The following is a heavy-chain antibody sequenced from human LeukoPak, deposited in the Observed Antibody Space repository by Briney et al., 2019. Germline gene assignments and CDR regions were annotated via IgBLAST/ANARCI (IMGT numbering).Heavy chain of an antibody. CDR3: ARHFVVVPAAIDY. D-gene: IGHD2-2*01. Sequence: SETLSLTCTVSGGSISSSIYYWGWIRQPPGKGLEWIGSIYYSGSTYYNPSLKSRVTISVDTSKNQFSLKLSSVTAADTAVYYCARHFVVVPAAIDYWGQGTLVTVSS. V-gene: IGHV4-39*01. CDR1: GGSISSSIYY. J-gene: IGHJ4*02. CDR2: IYYSGST.